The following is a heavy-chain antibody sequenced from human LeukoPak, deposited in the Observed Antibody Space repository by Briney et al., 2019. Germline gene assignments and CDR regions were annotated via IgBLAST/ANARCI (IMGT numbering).Heavy chain of an antibody. D-gene: IGHD3-10*01. V-gene: IGHV1-2*02. CDR2: INPNSGGT. CDR3: ARDSGERGSGSYLIAY. J-gene: IGHJ4*02. Sequence: ASVKVSCKASGYTFTDYYMHWVRQAPGQGLEWMGWINPNSGGTNYAQKFQGRVTMTRDTSISTAYMDLSRLRSDDTAVYYCARDSGERGSGSYLIAYWGQGTLVTVSS. CDR1: GYTFTDYY.